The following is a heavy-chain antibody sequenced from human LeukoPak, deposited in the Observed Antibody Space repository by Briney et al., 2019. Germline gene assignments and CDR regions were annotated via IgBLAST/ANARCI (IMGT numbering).Heavy chain of an antibody. CDR3: ARRVSLRESEGYYFDY. CDR1: GGSISSYY. CDR2: IYYSGST. V-gene: IGHV4-59*12. Sequence: SETLSLTCTVSGGSISSYYWSWIRQPPGKGLEWIGYIYYSGSTNYNPSLKSRVTISVDTSKNQFSLKLSSVTAADTAVYYCARRVSLRESEGYYFDYWGQGTLVTVSS. J-gene: IGHJ4*02.